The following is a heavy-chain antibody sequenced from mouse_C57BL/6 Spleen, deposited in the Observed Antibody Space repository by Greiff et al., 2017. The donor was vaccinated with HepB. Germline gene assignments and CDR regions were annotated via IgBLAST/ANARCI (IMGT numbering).Heavy chain of an antibody. Sequence: VQLQQSGPELVKPGASVKIPCKASGYTFTDYNMDGVKQSHGKSLEWIGDINPNNGGTIYNQKFKGKATLTVDKSSSTAYMELRSLTSEDTAVYYCAREGSGSGIHFDYWGQGTTLTVSS. CDR2: INPNNGGT. CDR1: GYTFTDYN. J-gene: IGHJ2*01. CDR3: AREGSGSGIHFDY. V-gene: IGHV1-18*01. D-gene: IGHD1-1*01.